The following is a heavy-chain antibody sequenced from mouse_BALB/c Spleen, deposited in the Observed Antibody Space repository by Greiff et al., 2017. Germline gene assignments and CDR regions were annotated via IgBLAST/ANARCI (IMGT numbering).Heavy chain of an antibody. Sequence: VQLKESGPELMKPGASVKISCKASGYSFTSYYMHWVKQSHGKSLEWIGYIDPFNGGTSYNQKFKGKATLTVDKSSSTAYMHLSSLTSEDSAVYYCARGYYGYDYAMDYWGQGTSVTVSS. CDR1: GYSFTSYY. D-gene: IGHD1-2*01. J-gene: IGHJ4*01. CDR3: ARGYYGYDYAMDY. V-gene: IGHV1S135*01. CDR2: IDPFNGGT.